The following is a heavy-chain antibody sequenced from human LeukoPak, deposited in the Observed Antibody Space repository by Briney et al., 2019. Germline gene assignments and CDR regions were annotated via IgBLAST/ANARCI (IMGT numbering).Heavy chain of an antibody. J-gene: IGHJ4*02. CDR3: ARDLSRTYTVDY. D-gene: IGHD2-2*02. CDR2: VSYDGSIN. Sequence: GGSLRLSCAASGFTFSSHAMHWVRQAPGKGLEWVAFVSYDGSINSYADFVKGRFTISRDNSKNTLYLQMSSLRAEDTAVYFCARDLSRTYTVDYWGQGTLVTVSS. V-gene: IGHV3-30-3*01. CDR1: GFTFSSHA.